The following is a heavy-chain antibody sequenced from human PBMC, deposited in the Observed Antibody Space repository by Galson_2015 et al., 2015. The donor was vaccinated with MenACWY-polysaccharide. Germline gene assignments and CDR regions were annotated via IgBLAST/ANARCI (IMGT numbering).Heavy chain of an antibody. J-gene: IGHJ4*02. D-gene: IGHD6-13*01. CDR3: VRGPTHNTAWYGVDC. CDR2: ISRDAST. V-gene: IGHV3-74*01. Sequence: SLRLSCAASGFTSSSPWIHWVRQAPGKGLMWVSRISRDASTTYAESVKGRFTVSRDNAKNTAYLEMNSLRDEDTAVYYCVRGPTHNTAWYGVDCWGQGTLVTVSS. CDR1: GFTSSSPW.